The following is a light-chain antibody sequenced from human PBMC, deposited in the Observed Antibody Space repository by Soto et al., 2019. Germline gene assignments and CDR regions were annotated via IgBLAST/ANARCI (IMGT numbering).Light chain of an antibody. CDR1: QSVSSY. V-gene: IGKV3-11*01. J-gene: IGKJ1*01. CDR3: QQRSNWPTT. CDR2: DAS. Sequence: EIVLTQSPATLSLSPGERATLSCRASQSVSSYLAWYQQKPGQAPRLLIYDASKRATGIPARFSGTGSGTDFTLTISSLEPEDFVVYYCQQRSNWPTTFGQGTKVEIK.